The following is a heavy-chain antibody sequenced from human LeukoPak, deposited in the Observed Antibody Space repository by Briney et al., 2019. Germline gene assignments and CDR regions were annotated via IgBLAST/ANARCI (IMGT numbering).Heavy chain of an antibody. CDR2: TSYDGSNK. CDR1: GFTFSSYA. V-gene: IGHV3-30-3*01. D-gene: IGHD7-27*01. Sequence: GGSLRLSCAASGFTFSSYAMHWVRQAPGKGLEWVAVTSYDGSNKYYADSVKGRFTISRDNSKNTLYLQMNSLRAEDTAVYYCARDGLLGYFDYWGQGTLVTVSS. CDR3: ARDGLLGYFDY. J-gene: IGHJ4*02.